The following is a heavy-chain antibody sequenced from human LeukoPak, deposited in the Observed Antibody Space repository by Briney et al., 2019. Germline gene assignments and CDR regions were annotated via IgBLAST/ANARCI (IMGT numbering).Heavy chain of an antibody. CDR1: GYTFTNYH. D-gene: IGHD3-10*01. J-gene: IGHJ4*01. Sequence: ASVKVSCKASGYTFTNYHITWVRQATGQGLEWMGWMNPNSGGTNYAQKFQGRVTMTRDTSISTAYMELSRLRSDDTAVYYCARGGLWFGELLVDYWGQGTLVTVSS. CDR2: MNPNSGGT. CDR3: ARGGLWFGELLVDY. V-gene: IGHV1-2*02.